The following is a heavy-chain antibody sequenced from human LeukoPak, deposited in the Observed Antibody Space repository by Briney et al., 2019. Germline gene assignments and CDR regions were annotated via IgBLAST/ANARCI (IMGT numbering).Heavy chain of an antibody. CDR1: GHTFTSYA. V-gene: IGHV7-4-1*02. D-gene: IGHD6-13*01. CDR3: AKMYSSSWDLFDY. J-gene: IGHJ4*02. CDR2: INTNTGNP. Sequence: ASVKVSCKASGHTFTSYAMNWVRQAPGQGLEWMGWINTNTGNPTYAQGFTGRFVFSLDTSVSTAYLQISSLKAEDTAVYYCAKMYSSSWDLFDYWGQGTLVTVSS.